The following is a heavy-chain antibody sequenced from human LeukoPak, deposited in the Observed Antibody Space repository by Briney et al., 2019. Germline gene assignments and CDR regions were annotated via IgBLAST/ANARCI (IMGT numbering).Heavy chain of an antibody. V-gene: IGHV3-64*04. J-gene: IGHJ4*02. CDR3: ARVYGSARPPDY. D-gene: IGHD6-6*01. Sequence: GGSLRLSCSASGFTFSSYAMHWVRQAPGKGLEYVSAISGNGGSTYYADSVKGRFTISRDNSKNTLYLQMSSLRSEDTAVYYCARVYGSARPPDYWGQGTLVTVSS. CDR2: ISGNGGST. CDR1: GFTFSSYA.